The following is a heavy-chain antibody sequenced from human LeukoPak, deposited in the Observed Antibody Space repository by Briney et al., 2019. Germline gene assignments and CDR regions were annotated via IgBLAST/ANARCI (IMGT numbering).Heavy chain of an antibody. CDR2: INYSGST. D-gene: IGHD5-12*01. J-gene: IGHJ4*02. CDR3: ANIVATIVGY. V-gene: IGHV4-34*01. CDR1: SESFSGYF. Sequence: SETLSLTCAIYSESFSGYFWSWIRQPPGKGLEWIGEINYSGSTNYNPSLKSRVTISVDTSKNQFSLKLSSVTAADTAVYYCANIVATIVGYWGQGTLVTVSS.